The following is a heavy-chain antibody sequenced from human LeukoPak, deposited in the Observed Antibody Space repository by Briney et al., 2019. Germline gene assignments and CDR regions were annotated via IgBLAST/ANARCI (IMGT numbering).Heavy chain of an antibody. Sequence: SQTLSLTCTVSGGSISSGGYYWSWIRQHPGKGLEWIGYIYYSGSTYYNPSLKSRVTISVDTSKNQFSLKLSSVTAADTAVYYCAGSYYSDSSGYYFLGYFQHWGQGTLVTVSS. J-gene: IGHJ1*01. CDR1: GGSISSGGYY. D-gene: IGHD3-22*01. V-gene: IGHV4-31*03. CDR3: AGSYYSDSSGYYFLGYFQH. CDR2: IYYSGST.